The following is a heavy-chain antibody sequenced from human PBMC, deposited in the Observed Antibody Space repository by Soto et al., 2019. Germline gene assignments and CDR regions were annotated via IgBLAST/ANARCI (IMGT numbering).Heavy chain of an antibody. CDR2: ISYDGSNK. V-gene: IGHV3-30*18. D-gene: IGHD3-22*01. Sequence: GGSLRLSCAASGFTFSSYGMHWVRQAPGKGLEWVAVISYDGSNKYYADSVKGRFTISRDNSKNTLYLQMNSLRAEDTAVYYCAKDDFILHDSSGYYYLFYYWGQGTLVPGSS. J-gene: IGHJ1*01. CDR1: GFTFSSYG. CDR3: AKDDFILHDSSGYYYLFYY.